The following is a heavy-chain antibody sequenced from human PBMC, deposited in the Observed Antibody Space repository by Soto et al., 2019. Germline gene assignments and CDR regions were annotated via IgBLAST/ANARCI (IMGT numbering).Heavy chain of an antibody. CDR2: IYYSGST. Sequence: QVQLQESGPGLVKPSQTLSLTCTVSGGSISSGGYYWSWIRQHPGKGLEWIGYIYYSGSTYYNPSLKSRVTVSVDTSKNQSALKLSSVTAADTAVYYCARETDIVVVPAGTGGMDVWGKGTTVTVSS. CDR3: ARETDIVVVPAGTGGMDV. CDR1: GGSISSGGYY. V-gene: IGHV4-31*03. J-gene: IGHJ6*03. D-gene: IGHD2-2*01.